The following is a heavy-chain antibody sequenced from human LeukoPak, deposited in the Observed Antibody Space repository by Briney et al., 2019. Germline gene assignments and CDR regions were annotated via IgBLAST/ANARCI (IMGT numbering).Heavy chain of an antibody. CDR2: IYPSDSDT. CDR3: ARRELGILYYFDY. V-gene: IGHV5-51*01. Sequence: PGESLKISCKGSGYSFTNYWIGWVRQMPGKGLEWMGFIYPSDSDTTYSPSFQGQVTISADKSISTAYLQWSSLKASDTAMYYCARRELGILYYFDYWGQGTLVTVSS. CDR1: GYSFTNYW. D-gene: IGHD7-27*01. J-gene: IGHJ4*02.